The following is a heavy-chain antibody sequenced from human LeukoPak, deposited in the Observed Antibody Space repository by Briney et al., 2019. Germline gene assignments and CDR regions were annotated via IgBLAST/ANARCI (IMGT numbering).Heavy chain of an antibody. CDR2: ISGSGGST. J-gene: IGHJ4*02. CDR1: GFTFSSYA. Sequence: HPGGSLRLSCAASGFTFSSYAISWVRQAPGKGLEWVSSISGSGGSTYYADSVKGRFTISRDNSKNTLYLQMNSLRAEDTAVYYCAKVFARSDNLWSGWLLEGTIFDYWGQGTLVTVSS. CDR3: AKVFARSDNLWSGWLLEGTIFDY. V-gene: IGHV3-23*01. D-gene: IGHD3-3*01.